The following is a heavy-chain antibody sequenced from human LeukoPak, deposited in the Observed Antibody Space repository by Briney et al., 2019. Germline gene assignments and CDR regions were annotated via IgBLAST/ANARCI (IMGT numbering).Heavy chain of an antibody. CDR3: ATTPEWELPNRYYFDY. Sequence: QPGGSLRLSCAASGFTFSSYRMNWVRQAPGKGLEWVSYMNSSDTTIYYADSVKGRFTISRDNSKNTLYLQMNSLRAEDTAVYYCATTPEWELPNRYYFDYWGQGTLVTVSS. J-gene: IGHJ4*02. CDR1: GFTFSSYR. V-gene: IGHV3-48*01. D-gene: IGHD1-26*01. CDR2: MNSSDTTI.